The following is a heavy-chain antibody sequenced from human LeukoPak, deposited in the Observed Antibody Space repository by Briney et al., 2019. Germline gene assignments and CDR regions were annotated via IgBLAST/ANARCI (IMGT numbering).Heavy chain of an antibody. Sequence: PGGSLRLSCAASGLAFSSYAMSWVRQAPGKGLEWVSTISVASNTFYADSVKGRFTISRDSSRNTVYLQMTSLRADDTAVYYCADYGVSGVRNNFYWGQGTLVTVSS. CDR1: GLAFSSYA. D-gene: IGHD3-3*01. CDR3: ADYGVSGVRNNFY. V-gene: IGHV3-23*01. J-gene: IGHJ4*02. CDR2: ISVASNT.